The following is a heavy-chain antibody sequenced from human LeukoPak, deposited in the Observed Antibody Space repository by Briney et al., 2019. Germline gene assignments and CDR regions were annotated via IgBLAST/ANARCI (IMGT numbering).Heavy chain of an antibody. CDR3: ARDIGSSVCDY. CDR1: GFTFSSYA. Sequence: PGGSLRLSCAASGFTFSSYAVHWVRQAPGKGLEWVAVISYDGSNKYYADSVKGRFTISRDNSKNTLYLQMNSLRAEDTAVYYCARDIGSSVCDYWGQGTLVTVSS. V-gene: IGHV3-30-3*01. D-gene: IGHD6-13*01. J-gene: IGHJ4*02. CDR2: ISYDGSNK.